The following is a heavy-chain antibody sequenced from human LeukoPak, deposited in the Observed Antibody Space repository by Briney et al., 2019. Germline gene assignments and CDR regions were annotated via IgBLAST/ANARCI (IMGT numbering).Heavy chain of an antibody. D-gene: IGHD6-19*01. CDR1: GFTFSSYW. CDR3: ARSSKYSSGWSNY. J-gene: IGHJ4*02. Sequence: PGGSLRLSCAASGFTFSSYWMHWVRHAPGKGLVWVSRINSDGSSTSYADSVKGRFTISRDNAKNTLHLQMNSLRAEDTAVYYCARSSKYSSGWSNYWGQGTLVTVSS. CDR2: INSDGSST. V-gene: IGHV3-74*01.